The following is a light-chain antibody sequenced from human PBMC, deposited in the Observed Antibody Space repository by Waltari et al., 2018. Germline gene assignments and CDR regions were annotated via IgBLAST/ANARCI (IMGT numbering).Light chain of an antibody. V-gene: IGKV3-20*01. CDR2: DTS. CDR3: QKYERLPAT. J-gene: IGKJ1*01. CDR1: QSVGRA. Sequence: EIVLTQSPGTLSLSPGDSATLSCRASQSVGRALVWYQQKPGQAPRLLIYDTSTRAAGTPDRFSGSGFGTDFSLTISRLEPEDFAVYYCQKYERLPATFGQGTKVEIK.